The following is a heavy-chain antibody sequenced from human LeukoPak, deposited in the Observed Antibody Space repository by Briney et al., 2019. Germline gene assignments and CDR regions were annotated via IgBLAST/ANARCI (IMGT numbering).Heavy chain of an antibody. CDR3: ARDMIDWWFDP. Sequence: SETLSLTCTVSGGSISSGGYYWSWIRQHPGKGLEWIGYIYYSGSTHYNPSLKSRVTISVDTSKSQFSLKLSSVTAADTAVYYCARDMIDWWFDPWGQGTLVTVSS. CDR1: GGSISSGGYY. CDR2: IYYSGST. D-gene: IGHD3-9*01. J-gene: IGHJ5*02. V-gene: IGHV4-31*03.